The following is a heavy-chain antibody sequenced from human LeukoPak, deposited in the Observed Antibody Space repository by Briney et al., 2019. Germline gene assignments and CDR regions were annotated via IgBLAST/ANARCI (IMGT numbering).Heavy chain of an antibody. V-gene: IGHV1-46*01. CDR3: ARDPDRGYMDV. Sequence: GASVKVSCKASGYTFTSYYMHWVRQAPGQGLEWMAIINPSGGRTNYAQKFQGRVTITADKSTSTAYMELSSLRSEDTAVYYCARDPDRGYMDVWGKGTTVTVSS. D-gene: IGHD3-10*01. J-gene: IGHJ6*03. CDR1: GYTFTSYY. CDR2: INPSGGRT.